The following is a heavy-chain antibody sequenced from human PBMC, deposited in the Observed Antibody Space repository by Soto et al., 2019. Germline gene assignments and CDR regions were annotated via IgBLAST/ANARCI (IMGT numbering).Heavy chain of an antibody. CDR1: GDTFTNYA. CDR2: ISANNGNA. D-gene: IGHD2-2*03. Sequence: ASVKVSCKASGDTFTNYAISWVRQAPGQGLEWMGGISANNGNADYARNLQGRVTMTTDTSTSTAYMELRSLGSHDTAVYYCARLNGYCTSTSCFDYWGRGTLVTVSS. V-gene: IGHV1-18*01. CDR3: ARLNGYCTSTSCFDY. J-gene: IGHJ4*02.